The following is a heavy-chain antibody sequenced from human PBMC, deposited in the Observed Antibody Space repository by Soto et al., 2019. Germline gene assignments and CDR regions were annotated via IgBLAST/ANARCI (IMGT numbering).Heavy chain of an antibody. CDR1: GFAFSSYA. J-gene: IGHJ3*02. V-gene: IGHV3-23*01. Sequence: DGTLRLSCAPSGFAFSSYAMSWVHQAPGKGRGWVSAISGSGGSTYYAGSVKSRCTISRDNSKDTLYVQMNSLRAADTAVYYCTPINVWVGECYGGFEIWGQGTMVTVSS. CDR2: ISGSGGST. D-gene: IGHD3-10*01. CDR3: TPINVWVGECYGGFEI.